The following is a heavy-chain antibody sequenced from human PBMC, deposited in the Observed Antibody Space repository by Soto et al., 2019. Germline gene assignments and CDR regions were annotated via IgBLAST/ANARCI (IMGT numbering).Heavy chain of an antibody. CDR2: IFYSGST. J-gene: IGHJ4*02. CDR3: ARGAADTAMVDS. V-gene: IGHV4-59*01. Sequence: SETLSLTCTVSGGSIRSYYWTWIRQPPGKGLEWLGYIFYSGSTFYNPSLKSRVTISIHTSKSQFSLQLTSVTAADTAVYYCARGAADTAMVDSWGQGTLVTAPQ. CDR1: GGSIRSYY. D-gene: IGHD5-18*01.